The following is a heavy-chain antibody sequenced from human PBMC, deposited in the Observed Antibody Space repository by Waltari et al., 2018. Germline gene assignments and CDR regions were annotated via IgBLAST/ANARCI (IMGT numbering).Heavy chain of an antibody. CDR2: LSSCDYDS. J-gene: IGHJ4*01. CDR3: ARSSGGTTAIGLDY. D-gene: IGHD2-15*01. CDR1: GYSFTDYY. Sequence: QVQLVQSGAEVKQPGASVMVPCKTSGYSFTDYYIHWVRLAPGQGSEWRGSLSSCDYDSKCGQKFQRRGTMSRHTRIRTAYREMKTLKSEDTALYYCARSSGGTTAIGLDYWGLGTLVTVSS. V-gene: IGHV1-2*02.